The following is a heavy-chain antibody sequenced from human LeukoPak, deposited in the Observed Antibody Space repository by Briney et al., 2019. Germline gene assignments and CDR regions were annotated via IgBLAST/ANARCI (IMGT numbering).Heavy chain of an antibody. Sequence: PGGSLRLSCAASGFTFSNAWMSWVRQAPGKGLEWVGRIKSKTDGGTTDYAAPVKGRFTISRDDSKNTLYLQMNSLKTEDTAVYYCTTDPSWAVEMATWYYYYYMDVWGKGTTVTVSS. CDR1: GFTFSNAW. CDR3: TTDPSWAVEMATWYYYYYMDV. CDR2: IKSKTDGGTT. D-gene: IGHD5-24*01. V-gene: IGHV3-15*01. J-gene: IGHJ6*03.